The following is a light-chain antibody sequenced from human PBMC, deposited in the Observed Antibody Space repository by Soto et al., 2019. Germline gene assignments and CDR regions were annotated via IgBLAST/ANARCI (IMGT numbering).Light chain of an antibody. CDR1: QSVGPN. CDR3: QQYNNWWT. V-gene: IGKV3D-15*01. Sequence: TQSPVTLSVSLGEEVSLSCRASQSVGPNLAWYQQRPGQAPRLLIYAASTRATGIPARFIGNGSGTEFTLTISSLQSEDFAVYYCQQYNNWWTFGQGTKVDIK. CDR2: AAS. J-gene: IGKJ1*01.